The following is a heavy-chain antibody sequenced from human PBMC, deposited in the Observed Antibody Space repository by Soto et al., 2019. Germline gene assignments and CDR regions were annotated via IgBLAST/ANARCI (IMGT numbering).Heavy chain of an antibody. CDR1: GFTFSTYA. V-gene: IGHV3-23*01. CDR3: AKGYYDILTASDY. D-gene: IGHD3-9*01. CDR2: ISGSGGST. Sequence: EVQLLESGGGLVQPGGSLRLSCAASGFTFSTYAITWVRQAPGKGLEWVSGISGSGGSTYYPESVKGRFTISRDNSKNTLYLQMNSLRAEDTAVYHCAKGYYDILTASDYWGQGTLVTVSS. J-gene: IGHJ4*02.